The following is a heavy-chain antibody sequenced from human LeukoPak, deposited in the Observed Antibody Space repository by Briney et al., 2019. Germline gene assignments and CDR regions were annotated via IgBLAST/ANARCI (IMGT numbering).Heavy chain of an antibody. Sequence: ASVKVSCKASGYTFTGYYMHWVRQAPGQGLEWMGWINPNSGGTNYAQKFQGRVTMTRDTSISTAYMELRSLRSDDTAVYYCARAGRNIVVVPAANDYWGQGTLVTVSS. CDR3: ARAGRNIVVVPAANDY. CDR2: INPNSGGT. J-gene: IGHJ4*02. D-gene: IGHD2-2*01. CDR1: GYTFTGYY. V-gene: IGHV1-2*02.